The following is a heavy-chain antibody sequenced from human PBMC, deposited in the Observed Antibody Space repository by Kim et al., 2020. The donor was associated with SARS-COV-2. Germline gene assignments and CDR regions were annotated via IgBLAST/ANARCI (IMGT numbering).Heavy chain of an antibody. CDR2: ISGSGGST. CDR1: GFTFSSYA. J-gene: IGHJ4*02. D-gene: IGHD6-13*01. V-gene: IGHV3-23*01. Sequence: GGSLRLSCAASGFTFSSYAMSWVRQAPGKGLEWVSAISGSGGSTYYADSVKGRFTISRDNSKNTLYLQMNSLRAEDTAVYYCAKDYIGNIAAATDYWGQGTLVTVSS. CDR3: AKDYIGNIAAATDY.